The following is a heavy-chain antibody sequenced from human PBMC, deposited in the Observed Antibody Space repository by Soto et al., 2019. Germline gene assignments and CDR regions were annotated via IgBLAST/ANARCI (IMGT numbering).Heavy chain of an antibody. J-gene: IGHJ6*03. CDR2: MYYSGST. CDR3: ARQPYSSSWYFYHYMDV. V-gene: IGHV4-39*01. CDR1: GGSISSSSYY. Sequence: SETLSLTCTVSGGSISSSSYYWGWIRQPPGKGLEWIGSMYYSGSTYYNPSLKSRVTIFVDTSKNQFSLKVSSVTAADTAVYYCARQPYSSSWYFYHYMDVWGKGTTVTVSS. D-gene: IGHD6-13*01.